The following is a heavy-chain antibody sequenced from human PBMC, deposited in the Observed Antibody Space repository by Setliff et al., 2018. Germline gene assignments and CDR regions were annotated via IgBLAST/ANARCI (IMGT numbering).Heavy chain of an antibody. D-gene: IGHD6-6*01. J-gene: IGHJ6*03. V-gene: IGHV1-69*10. CDR2: VIPTLLGPA. CDR1: GGTFSNYG. CDR3: ARLPARRRYYYYMDV. Sequence: GASVKVSCKPSGGTFSNYGFSWVRQAPGQGLEWMGGVIPTLLGPANYAQKFQGRVTITADQSTSTVFMELSSLTSEDTAVYYCARLPARRRYYYYMDVWGGGTTVTVSS.